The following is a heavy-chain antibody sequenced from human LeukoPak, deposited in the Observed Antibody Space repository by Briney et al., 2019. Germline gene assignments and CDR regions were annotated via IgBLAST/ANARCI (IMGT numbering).Heavy chain of an antibody. J-gene: IGHJ4*02. D-gene: IGHD3-10*01. V-gene: IGHV3-21*04. CDR2: ISSSSSYI. CDR3: AKAWFGELLPWDY. CDR1: GFTFSSYS. Sequence: KSGGSLRLSCAASGFTFSSYSMNWVRQAPGKGLEWVSSISSSSSYIYYADSVKGRFTISRDNSKNTLYLQMNSLRAEDTAVYYCAKAWFGELLPWDYWGQGTLVTVSS.